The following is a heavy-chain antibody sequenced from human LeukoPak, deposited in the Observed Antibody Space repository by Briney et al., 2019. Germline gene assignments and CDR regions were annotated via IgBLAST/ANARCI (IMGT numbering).Heavy chain of an antibody. V-gene: IGHV3-48*03. J-gene: IGHJ4*02. CDR1: GFTFSSYE. CDR3: ARGEYYYDSSGYRLDY. D-gene: IGHD3-22*01. CDR2: ISSSGSTI. Sequence: SGGSLRPSCAASGFTFSSYEMNWVRQAPGKGLEWVSYISSSGSTIYYADSVKGRFTISRDNAKNSLYLQMNSLRAEDTAVYYCARGEYYYDSSGYRLDYWGQGTLVTVSS.